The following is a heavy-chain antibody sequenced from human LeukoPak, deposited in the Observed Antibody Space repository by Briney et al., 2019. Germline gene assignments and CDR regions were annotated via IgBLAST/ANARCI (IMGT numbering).Heavy chain of an antibody. CDR2: IWYDGSNK. V-gene: IGHV3-33*01. J-gene: IGHJ4*02. CDR1: GFTFSSYG. D-gene: IGHD5/OR15-5a*01. CDR3: ARDLGRSTSFDY. Sequence: GGSLRLSCAASGFTFSSYGMHWVRRAPGKGLEWVAVIWYDGSNKYYADSVKGRFTISRDNSKNTLYLQMNSLRAEDTAVYYCARDLGRSTSFDYWGQGTLVTVSS.